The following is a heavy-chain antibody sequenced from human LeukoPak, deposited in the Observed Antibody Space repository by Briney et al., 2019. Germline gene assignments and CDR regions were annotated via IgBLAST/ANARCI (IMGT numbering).Heavy chain of an antibody. Sequence: SETLSLTCTISGGSISDYYWTWIRQPPGKGLEWIGYIYYSGSTNYNPSLKSRVTISVDTSKNQFSLKLSSVTAADTAVYYCARGNYYDSSGYYDYWGQGTLVTVSS. CDR1: GGSISDYY. CDR2: IYYSGST. V-gene: IGHV4-59*01. D-gene: IGHD3-22*01. CDR3: ARGNYYDSSGYYDY. J-gene: IGHJ4*02.